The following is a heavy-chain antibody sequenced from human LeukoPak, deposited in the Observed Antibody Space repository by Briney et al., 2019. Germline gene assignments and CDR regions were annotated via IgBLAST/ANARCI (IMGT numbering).Heavy chain of an antibody. V-gene: IGHV3-23*01. Sequence: GGSLRLSCAASGFTFNTFAMSWVRQAPGKGLEWVSAISGSGGYIKYADSVKGRFTISRDNSKNTLYVQMNSLRAEDTAIYYCVAREFGELVPYWGQGTLATVSS. CDR1: GFTFNTFA. CDR2: ISGSGGYI. D-gene: IGHD3-10*01. CDR3: VAREFGELVPY. J-gene: IGHJ4*02.